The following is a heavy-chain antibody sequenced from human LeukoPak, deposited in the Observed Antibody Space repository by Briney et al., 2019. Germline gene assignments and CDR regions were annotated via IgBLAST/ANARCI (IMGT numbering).Heavy chain of an antibody. CDR2: TSSSNDYI. D-gene: IGHD6-19*01. Sequence: GGSLRLSCAASGFTFSSYSMNWVRQAPGKGLEWVSSTSSSNDYIYYADSVKGRFTISRDNAKNSLYLQMNSLRAEDTAVYYCVRIPNSAGFPNWFDPWGQGTLVTVSS. V-gene: IGHV3-21*01. J-gene: IGHJ5*02. CDR3: VRIPNSAGFPNWFDP. CDR1: GFTFSSYS.